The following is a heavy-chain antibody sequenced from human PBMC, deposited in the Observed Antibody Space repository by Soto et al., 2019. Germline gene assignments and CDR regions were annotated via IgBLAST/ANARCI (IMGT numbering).Heavy chain of an antibody. CDR2: IIPILGIA. CDR3: ARRAAAGYYGMDV. D-gene: IGHD6-13*01. CDR1: GGTFSSYT. V-gene: IGHV1-69*02. Sequence: QVQLVQSGAEVKKPGSSVKVSCKASGGTFSSYTISWVRQAPGQGLEWMGRIIPILGIANYAQKFQGRVTITADKSTSTAYMELSSLRSEDTAVYYCARRAAAGYYGMDVWGQGTTVTVSS. J-gene: IGHJ6*02.